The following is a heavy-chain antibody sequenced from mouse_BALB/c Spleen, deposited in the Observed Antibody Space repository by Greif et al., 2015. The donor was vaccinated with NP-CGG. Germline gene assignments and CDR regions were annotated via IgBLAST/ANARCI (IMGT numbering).Heavy chain of an antibody. CDR2: IAPGSGST. Sequence: DLVKPGASVKLSCKASGYTFTSYWINWIKQRPGQGLEWIGRIAPGSGSTYYNEMFKGKATLTVDTSSSTAYIQLSSLSSEDSAVYFCARRYRYDGYFDYWGQGTTLTVSS. CDR1: GYTFTSYW. V-gene: IGHV1S41*01. D-gene: IGHD2-14*01. J-gene: IGHJ2*01. CDR3: ARRYRYDGYFDY.